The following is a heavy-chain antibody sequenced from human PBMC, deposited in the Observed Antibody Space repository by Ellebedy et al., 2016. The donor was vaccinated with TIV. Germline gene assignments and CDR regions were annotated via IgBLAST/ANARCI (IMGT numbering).Heavy chain of an antibody. CDR1: GGSISSYY. CDR3: ARDSRDGTHFDY. D-gene: IGHD5-24*01. J-gene: IGHJ4*02. V-gene: IGHV4-59*01. Sequence: MPSETLSLTCTVSGGSISSYYWSWIRQPPGKGLEWIGYIYYSGSTNYNPSLKSRVTISVDTSKNQFSLKLSSVTAADTAVYYCARDSRDGTHFDYWGQGTLVTVSS. CDR2: IYYSGST.